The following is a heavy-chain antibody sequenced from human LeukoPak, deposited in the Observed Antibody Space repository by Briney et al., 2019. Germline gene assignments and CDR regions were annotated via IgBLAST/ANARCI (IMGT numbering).Heavy chain of an antibody. V-gene: IGHV5-51*01. CDR3: AGDFGSESGVGY. J-gene: IGHJ4*02. D-gene: IGHD3-10*01. CDR1: GYSFTSYW. CDR2: IYPADSRT. Sequence: GESLKISCKASGYSFTSYWIAWVRQMPGKGLEWMGIIYPADSRTTYSPSFQGQVTISADKSITTTYLQWSSLKASDTAMYYCAGDFGSESGVGYWGQGTLVTVSS.